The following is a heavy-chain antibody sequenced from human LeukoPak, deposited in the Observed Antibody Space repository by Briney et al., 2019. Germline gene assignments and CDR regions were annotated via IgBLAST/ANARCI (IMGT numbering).Heavy chain of an antibody. J-gene: IGHJ4*02. CDR1: GHSFSDYY. V-gene: IGHV1-2*02. CDR2: VTPNNGGT. D-gene: IGHD6-19*01. CDR3: ARLILISNPWLPSYFDY. Sequence: GASVKDSCRTSGHSFSDYYIHWLRQAPGQGYEWMGSVTPNNGGTDYAQTFQGRVTMTRDTSITTAYMELRGLRSDDTAVYYCARLILISNPWLPSYFDYWGQGTLVTVSS.